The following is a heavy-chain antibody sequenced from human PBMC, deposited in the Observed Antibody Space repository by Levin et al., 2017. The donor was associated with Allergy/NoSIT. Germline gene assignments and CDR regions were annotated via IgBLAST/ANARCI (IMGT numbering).Heavy chain of an antibody. D-gene: IGHD1-7*01. Sequence: GSLRLSCAVSGGSISSSNWWSWVRQPPGKGLEWIGEIYHSGSTNYNPSLKSRVTISVDKSKNQFSLKLSSVTAADTAMYYCARDTGGTDGYYFDYWGQGTLVTVSS. CDR1: GGSISSSNW. J-gene: IGHJ4*02. CDR2: IYHSGST. V-gene: IGHV4-4*02. CDR3: ARDTGGTDGYYFDY.